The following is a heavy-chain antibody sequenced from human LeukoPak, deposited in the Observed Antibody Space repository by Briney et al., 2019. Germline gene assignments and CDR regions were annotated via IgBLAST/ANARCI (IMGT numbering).Heavy chain of an antibody. CDR1: GGSISSYY. CDR2: IYYSGST. J-gene: IGHJ4*02. Sequence: SETLSLTCTVSGGSISSYYWSWIRQPPGKGLEWIGYIYYSGSTNYNPSLKSRVTISVDTSKNQFSLKLSSVTAADTAVYYCARDCGGDFSLDYWGQGTLVTVSS. CDR3: ARDCGGDFSLDY. D-gene: IGHD2-21*02. V-gene: IGHV4-59*01.